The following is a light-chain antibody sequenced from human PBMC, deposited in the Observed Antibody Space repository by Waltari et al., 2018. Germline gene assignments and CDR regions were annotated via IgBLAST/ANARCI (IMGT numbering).Light chain of an antibody. CDR2: WAS. Sequence: DIVMTQSPDSLPVSLGERATIHCKSSQSVLYSSNNKNYLAWYQKKPGQPPKLLIYWASTRESGVPYRFSGSGSGTDFTLTISSLQAEDVAIYYCQQYYTAPGTFGPGTKVDIK. J-gene: IGKJ3*01. CDR3: QQYYTAPGT. V-gene: IGKV4-1*01. CDR1: QSVLYSSNNKNY.